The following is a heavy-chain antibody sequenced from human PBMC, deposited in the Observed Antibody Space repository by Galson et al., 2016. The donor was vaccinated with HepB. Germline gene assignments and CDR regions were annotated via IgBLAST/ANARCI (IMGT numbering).Heavy chain of an antibody. CDR2: TYYRSKWYH. D-gene: IGHD2-8*01. V-gene: IGHV6-1*01. CDR3: ARTKWGWFDP. J-gene: IGHJ5*02. CDR1: GDSVSSNSAA. Sequence: CAISGDSVSSNSAAWNWIRQSPSRGLEWLGSTYYRSKWYHDYAVSVKSRILINPDTSKNHFSLQLNSVTPEDTAVYYCARTKWGWFDPWGQGTLVTVSS.